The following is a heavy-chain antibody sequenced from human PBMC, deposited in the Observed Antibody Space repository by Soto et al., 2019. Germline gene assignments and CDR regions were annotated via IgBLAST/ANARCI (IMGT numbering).Heavy chain of an antibody. V-gene: IGHV5-10-1*01. D-gene: IGHD3-10*01. CDR1: GYSFTSYW. CDR3: ARWRFQKYGSGSIYAFDI. J-gene: IGHJ3*02. Sequence: PGESLKISCKGSGYSFTSYWISWVRQMPGKGLEWMGRIDPSDSYTNYSPSFQGHVTISADKSISTAYLQWSSLKASDTAMYYYARWRFQKYGSGSIYAFDIWGQGTMVTVSS. CDR2: IDPSDSYT.